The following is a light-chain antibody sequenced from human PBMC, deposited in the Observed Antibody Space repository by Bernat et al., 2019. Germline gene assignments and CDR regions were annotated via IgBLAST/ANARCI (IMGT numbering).Light chain of an antibody. CDR3: CSYEGSYILWV. V-gene: IGLV2-11*01. CDR2: DVS. CDR1: SSDVGGYNY. Sequence: QSALTQPRSVSGSPGQSVTISCTGTSSDVGGYNYVSWYQQHPGKAPKLMIYDVSKRPSGVPDRFSGSKSGNTASLTISGLQAEDEADYYCCSYEGSYILWVFGGGTKLTVL. J-gene: IGLJ3*02.